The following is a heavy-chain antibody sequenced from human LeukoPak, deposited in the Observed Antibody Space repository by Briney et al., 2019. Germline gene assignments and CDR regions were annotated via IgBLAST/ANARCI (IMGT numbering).Heavy chain of an antibody. V-gene: IGHV3-11*01. D-gene: IGHD3/OR15-3a*01. CDR3: ARRRDFIDY. CDR1: GFTLSDYY. CDR2: SSSSGSTI. J-gene: IGHJ4*02. Sequence: GGSLRLSCAASGFTLSDYYMSWIRQAPGKGLEWVSYSSSSGSTIYHADSVKGRFAISRDNAKNSLYLQMNSLRAEDTAVYYCARRRDFIDYWGQGALVTVSS.